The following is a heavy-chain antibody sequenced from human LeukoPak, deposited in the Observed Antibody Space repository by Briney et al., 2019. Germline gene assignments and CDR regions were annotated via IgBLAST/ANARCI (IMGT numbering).Heavy chain of an antibody. CDR1: GYTCTSYY. CDR2: INPSGGST. D-gene: IGHD6-19*01. CDR3: ARVRSGWYYFDY. J-gene: IGHJ4*02. V-gene: IGHV1-46*01. Sequence: ASVKVSCKASGYTCTSYYMHWVRQAPGQGLEWMGIINPSGGSTSYAQKFQGRVTMTRDMSTSTVYMELSSLRSEDTAVYYCARVRSGWYYFDYWGQGTLVTVSS.